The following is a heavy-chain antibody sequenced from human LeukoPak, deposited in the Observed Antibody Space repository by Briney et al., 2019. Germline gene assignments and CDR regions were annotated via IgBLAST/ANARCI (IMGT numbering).Heavy chain of an antibody. CDR2: IIPIFGTA. CDR1: GGTFSSYA. CDR3: ARDQDDYYDSSGYYWYFDY. J-gene: IGHJ4*02. V-gene: IGHV1-69*05. Sequence: ASVKVSCKASGGTFSSYAISWVRQAPGQGLEWMGRIIPIFGTANYAQKFQGRVTITTDESTNTAYMELSSLRSEDTAVYYCARDQDDYYDSSGYYWYFDYWGQGTLVTVSS. D-gene: IGHD3-22*01.